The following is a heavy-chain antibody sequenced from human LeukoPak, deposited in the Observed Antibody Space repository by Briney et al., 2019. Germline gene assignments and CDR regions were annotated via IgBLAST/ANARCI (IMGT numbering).Heavy chain of an antibody. V-gene: IGHV1-2*02. Sequence: ASVKVSCKASGYTFTGYYMHWVRQAPGQGLEWMGWINPNSGGTNYAQKFQGRVTMTRDTSISTAYMELSRLRSDDTAVYYCARGGVVPAATWVWFDPRGQGTLVTVSS. CDR2: INPNSGGT. CDR3: ARGGVVPAATWVWFDP. CDR1: GYTFTGYY. J-gene: IGHJ5*02. D-gene: IGHD2-2*01.